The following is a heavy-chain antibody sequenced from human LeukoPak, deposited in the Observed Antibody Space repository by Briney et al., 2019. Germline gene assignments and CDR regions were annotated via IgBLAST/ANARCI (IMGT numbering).Heavy chain of an antibody. CDR3: ARPYKNRGFVN. Sequence: SETLSLTCTVSGGSISSSSYYWGWIRQPPGKGLEWIGSIYYSGSTYYNPSLKSRVTISVDTSKNQFSLKLNSVTAADTAIYYCARPYKNRGFVNWGQGTLVTVSS. V-gene: IGHV4-39*01. D-gene: IGHD7-27*01. CDR1: GGSISSSSYY. CDR2: IYYSGST. J-gene: IGHJ4*02.